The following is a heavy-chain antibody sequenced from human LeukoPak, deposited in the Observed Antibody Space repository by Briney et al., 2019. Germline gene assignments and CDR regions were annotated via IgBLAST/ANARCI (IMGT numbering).Heavy chain of an antibody. CDR3: ARAGMWFGDRYYYYYYMDV. CDR1: GYTFTSYY. CDR2: INPSGGST. D-gene: IGHD3-10*01. J-gene: IGHJ6*03. V-gene: IGHV1-46*01. Sequence: GASVKVSCKASGYTFTSYYMHWVRQAPGQGLEWMGIINPSGGSTSYAQKFQGRVTMTRDMSTSTVYMELSSLRSEDTAVYYCARAGMWFGDRYYYYYYMDVWGKGTTVTVSS.